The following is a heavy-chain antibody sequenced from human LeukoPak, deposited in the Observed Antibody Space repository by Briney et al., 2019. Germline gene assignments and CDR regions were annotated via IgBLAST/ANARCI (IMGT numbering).Heavy chain of an antibody. CDR3: ARTYYDSPFDY. CDR1: GFTSSSYW. J-gene: IGHJ4*02. Sequence: GSLRLSCAASGFTSSSYWMSWVRQAPGKGLEWVANIKQDGSEKYYVDSVKGRFTISRDNAKNSLYLQMNSLRAEDTAVYYCARTYYDSPFDYWGQGTLVTVSS. D-gene: IGHD3-22*01. V-gene: IGHV3-7*04. CDR2: IKQDGSEK.